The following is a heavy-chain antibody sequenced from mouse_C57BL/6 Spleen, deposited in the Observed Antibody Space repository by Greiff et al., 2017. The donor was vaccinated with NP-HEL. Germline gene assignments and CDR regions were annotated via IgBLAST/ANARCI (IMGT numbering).Heavy chain of an antibody. CDR3: ARDGDYFDY. CDR1: GYAFSSSW. Sequence: QVQLQQSGPELVKPGASVKISCKASGYAFSSSWMNWVKQRPGKGLEWIGRIYPGDGDTNYNGKFKGKATLTADKYSSTAYMQLSSLTSADSAVYFFARDGDYFDYWGQGTTLTVSS. V-gene: IGHV1-82*01. CDR2: IYPGDGDT. J-gene: IGHJ2*01.